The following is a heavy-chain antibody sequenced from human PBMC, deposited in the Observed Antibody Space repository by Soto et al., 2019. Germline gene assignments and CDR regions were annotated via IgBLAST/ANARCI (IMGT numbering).Heavy chain of an antibody. V-gene: IGHV1-46*01. J-gene: IGHJ6*02. CDR1: GYTFTSYY. CDR3: AFIAVAGAYYYYGMDV. CDR2: INPSGGST. Sequence: ASVKVSCKASGYTFTSYYMHWVRQAPGQGLEWMGIINPSGGSTSYAQKFQGRVTMTRDTSTSTVYMELSSLRSEDTAVYYCAFIAVAGAYYYYGMDVCGQGTTVTVSS. D-gene: IGHD6-19*01.